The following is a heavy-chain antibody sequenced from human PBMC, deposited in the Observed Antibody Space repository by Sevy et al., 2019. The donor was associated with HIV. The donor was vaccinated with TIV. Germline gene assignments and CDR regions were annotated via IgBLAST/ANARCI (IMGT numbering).Heavy chain of an antibody. CDR1: GFTFSSYG. V-gene: IGHV3-33*01. CDR2: IWYDGSNK. D-gene: IGHD2-2*02. CDR3: AREAGYFSSTSCYMVNWFDP. J-gene: IGHJ5*02. Sequence: GGSLRLSCAASGFTFSSYGMHWVRQAPGKGLEWVAVIWYDGSNKYYADSVKGRFTISRDNSKNTLYLQMNSLRAEDTAVYYCAREAGYFSSTSCYMVNWFDPWGQGTLVTVSS.